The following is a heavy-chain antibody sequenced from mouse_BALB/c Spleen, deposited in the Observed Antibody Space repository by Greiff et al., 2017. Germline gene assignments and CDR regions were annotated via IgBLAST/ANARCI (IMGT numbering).Heavy chain of an antibody. V-gene: IGHV1-67*01. D-gene: IGHD4-1*01. CDR2: ISIYYDNT. CDR3: ARELGYAMDY. CDR1: GYTFTDYA. Sequence: VQLQQSGPELVRPGESVKISCKGSGYTFTDYAMHWVKQSHAKSLEWIGVISIYYDNTNYNQKFKGKATMTVDKSSSTAYMEIARLTSEASAIYYCARELGYAMDYGGQGTSVTVSA. J-gene: IGHJ4*01.